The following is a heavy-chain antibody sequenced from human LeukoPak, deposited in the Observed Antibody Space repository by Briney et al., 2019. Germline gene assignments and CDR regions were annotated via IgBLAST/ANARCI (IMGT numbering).Heavy chain of an antibody. D-gene: IGHD1-26*01. CDR2: IYYSGST. CDR3: ARRGSGSHLTPFDY. CDR1: GDSVSSVY. Sequence: SETLSLTCNVSGDSVSSVYWSWIRQPPGKGLEWIGYIYYSGSTNYNPSLKSRVTISVDTSKNQFSLKLSSVTAADTAVYYCARRGSGSHLTPFDYWGQGTLVTVSS. V-gene: IGHV4-59*08. J-gene: IGHJ4*02.